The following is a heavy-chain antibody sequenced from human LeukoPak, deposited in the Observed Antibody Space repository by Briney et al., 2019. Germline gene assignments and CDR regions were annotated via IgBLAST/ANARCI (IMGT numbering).Heavy chain of an antibody. J-gene: IGHJ4*02. CDR3: ARGIAVAGTTD. D-gene: IGHD6-19*01. Sequence: GESLRLSCAASGFTFSSYAMHWVRQAPGKGLEYVSAISSNGGSTYYANSVKGRFTISRDNSKNTLYLQMGSLRAEDMAVYYCARGIAVAGTTDWGQGTLVTVSS. CDR2: ISSNGGST. CDR1: GFTFSSYA. V-gene: IGHV3-64*01.